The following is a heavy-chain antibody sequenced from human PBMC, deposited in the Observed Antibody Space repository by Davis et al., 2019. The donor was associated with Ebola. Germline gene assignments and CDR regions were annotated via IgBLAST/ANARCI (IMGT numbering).Heavy chain of an antibody. CDR3: ARAGYSYGADNWFDP. D-gene: IGHD5-18*01. Sequence: SETLSLTCTVSGGSISSYYWSWIRQPPGKGLEWIGYVHDSGSTNYKLSLESRVAISVDTSKNQFSLKLSSVTAADTAVYYCARAGYSYGADNWFDPWGQGTLVTVSS. CDR1: GGSISSYY. J-gene: IGHJ5*02. V-gene: IGHV4-59*08. CDR2: VHDSGST.